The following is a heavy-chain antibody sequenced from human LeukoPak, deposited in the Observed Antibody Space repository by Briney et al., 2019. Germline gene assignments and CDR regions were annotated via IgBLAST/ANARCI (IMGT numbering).Heavy chain of an antibody. CDR1: GYTFAGYY. CDR2: INPSGGST. D-gene: IGHD5-12*01. Sequence: ASVTVSCKASGYTFAGYYMHWVRQAPGQGLEWMGLINPSGGSTSYAQKFQGRVTMTRDTSTSTVYMELSSLRSEDTAVYYCARQKPKMATIDYFDYWGQGTLVTVSS. J-gene: IGHJ4*02. CDR3: ARQKPKMATIDYFDY. V-gene: IGHV1-46*01.